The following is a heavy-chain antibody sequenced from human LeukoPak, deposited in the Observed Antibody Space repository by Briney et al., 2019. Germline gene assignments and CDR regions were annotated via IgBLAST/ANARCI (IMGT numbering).Heavy chain of an antibody. CDR3: AKAPVLRYFDWLPTGWYFDY. CDR2: ISGSGGRT. CDR1: GFTFISSA. J-gene: IGHJ4*02. Sequence: PGGSLRLSCSVYGFTFISSAMSSVRQAPGRGVGLDSAISGSGGRTYYADSVKGRFTISRDNSKNTLYLQMNSLRDEDTAVYYCAKAPVLRYFDWLPTGWYFDYWGQGTLVTVSS. V-gene: IGHV3-23*01. D-gene: IGHD3-9*01.